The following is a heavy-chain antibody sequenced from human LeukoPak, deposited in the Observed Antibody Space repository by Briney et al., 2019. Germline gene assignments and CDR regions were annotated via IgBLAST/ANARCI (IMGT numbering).Heavy chain of an antibody. CDR3: ANGPVPAIDY. J-gene: IGHJ4*02. CDR1: GFTFSSYA. V-gene: IGHV3-23*01. D-gene: IGHD2-2*01. CDR2: ISGSGGST. Sequence: GGSLRLSCAASGFTFSSYAMSWVRQAPGKGLEWVSAISGSGGSTYYADSVKGRFTISRDNSKNTLYLQMNSLRPEDTAVYYCANGPVPAIDYWGQGTLVTVSS.